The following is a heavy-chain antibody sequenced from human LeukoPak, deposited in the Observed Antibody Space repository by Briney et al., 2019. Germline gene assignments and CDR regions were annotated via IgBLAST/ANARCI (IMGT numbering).Heavy chain of an antibody. Sequence: ASVKVSCKVSGYTLTELSMHWVRQAPGKGLEWMGGFDPEDGETIYAQRFQGRVTMTEDTSTDTAYMELSSLRSEDTAVYYCARETDIAVAANYFDYWGQGTLVTVSS. D-gene: IGHD6-13*01. CDR2: FDPEDGET. J-gene: IGHJ4*02. CDR3: ARETDIAVAANYFDY. V-gene: IGHV1-24*01. CDR1: GYTLTELS.